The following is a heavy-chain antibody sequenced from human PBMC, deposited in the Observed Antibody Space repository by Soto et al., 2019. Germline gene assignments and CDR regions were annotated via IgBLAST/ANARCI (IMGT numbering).Heavy chain of an antibody. D-gene: IGHD1-1*01. Sequence: QVQVVQSRAEVKKPGASVKASCKTSGYTFTEYDLNWVRQAPGQGLEYMGWVSPENRNAGYAPQFRGRVSMTTDTSISTAYLELTNLTYEDTAVYYCEVTTGFWGQGTMVTVSS. CDR2: VSPENRNA. J-gene: IGHJ4*02. V-gene: IGHV1-8*01. CDR3: EVTTGF. CDR1: GYTFTEYD.